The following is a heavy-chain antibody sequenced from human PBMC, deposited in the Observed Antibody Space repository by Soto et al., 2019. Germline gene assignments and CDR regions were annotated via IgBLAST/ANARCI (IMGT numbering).Heavy chain of an antibody. V-gene: IGHV3-30*18. CDR1: GFTFSSYG. D-gene: IGHD3-22*01. CDR2: ISYDGSNK. J-gene: IGHJ4*02. Sequence: ESVGGVVQPGRSLRLSCAASGFTFSSYGMHWVRQAPGKGLEWVAVISYDGSNKYYADSVKGRFTISRDNSKNTLYLQMNSLRAEDTAVYYCAKDNIFQSYDSSGSPTYWGQGTLVTVSS. CDR3: AKDNIFQSYDSSGSPTY.